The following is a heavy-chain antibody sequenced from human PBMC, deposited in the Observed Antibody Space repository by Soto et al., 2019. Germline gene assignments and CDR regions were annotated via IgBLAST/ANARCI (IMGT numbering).Heavy chain of an antibody. J-gene: IGHJ4*02. D-gene: IGHD3-22*01. CDR3: ARDRDSSGYYYGCFDY. V-gene: IGHV1-69*13. CDR2: IIPIFGTA. CDR1: AGTFISYA. Sequence: SAKVCCKASAGTFISYAISWVRQAPGQGLEWMGGIIPIFGTANYAQKFQGRVTITADESASTAYMELSSLRSEDTAVYYCARDRDSSGYYYGCFDYWGQGTLVTVSS.